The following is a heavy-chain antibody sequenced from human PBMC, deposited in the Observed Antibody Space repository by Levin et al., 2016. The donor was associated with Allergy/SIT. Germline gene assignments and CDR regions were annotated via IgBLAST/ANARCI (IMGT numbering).Heavy chain of an antibody. J-gene: IGHJ4*02. CDR3: ARVRIAVAGTPFGYFDY. CDR1: GYTFTGYY. V-gene: IGHV1-2*04. Sequence: ASVKVSCKASGYTFTGYYMHWVRQAPGQGLEWMGWINPNSGGTNYAQKFQGWVTMTRDTSISTAYMELSRLRSDDTAVYYCARVRIAVAGTPFGYFDYWGQGTLVTVSS. CDR2: INPNSGGT. D-gene: IGHD6-19*01.